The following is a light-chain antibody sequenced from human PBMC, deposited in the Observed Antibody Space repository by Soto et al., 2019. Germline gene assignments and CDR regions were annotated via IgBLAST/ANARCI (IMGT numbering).Light chain of an antibody. CDR2: DVS. J-gene: IGLJ1*01. V-gene: IGLV2-14*03. Sequence: QSALTQPASVSGSPGQSITIPCTGTSSDIGGHNYVSWYQLHPGKAPKLMIYDVSNRPSGVSNRFSGSKSGNTASLTISGLQAEDEADYYCSSYTSSSTLEVFGTGTKLTVL. CDR3: SSYTSSSTLEV. CDR1: SSDIGGHNY.